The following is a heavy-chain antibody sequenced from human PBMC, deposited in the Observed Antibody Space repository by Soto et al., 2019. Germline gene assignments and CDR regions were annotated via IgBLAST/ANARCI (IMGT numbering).Heavy chain of an antibody. CDR1: GFTFSTYS. CDR2: ISSRSDI. D-gene: IGHD2-2*02. CDR3: EREYTAWPLAYGLDV. J-gene: IGHJ6*02. V-gene: IGHV3-21*01. Sequence: GGSLRLSCVGSGFTFSTYSINWVRQAPGKGLEWVSSISSRSDIYYADSVEGRFTISRDNAKNSVSLQMNSLRAEDTAVYYCEREYTAWPLAYGLDVWGQGTTVTVYS.